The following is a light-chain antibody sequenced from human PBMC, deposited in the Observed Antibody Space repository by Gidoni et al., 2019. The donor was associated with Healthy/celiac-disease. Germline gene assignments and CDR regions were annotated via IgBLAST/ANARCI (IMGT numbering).Light chain of an antibody. Sequence: EIVFTPSPGTLSLSPGERAPLSCRASQSVSSSYLAWYQQKPGQAPRLLIYGASSSATGIPDRVSGSGSGTDFTLTISRLEPEDFAVYYCQQYGSSPRFGGGTKVEIK. V-gene: IGKV3-20*01. CDR2: GAS. J-gene: IGKJ4*01. CDR1: QSVSSSY. CDR3: QQYGSSPR.